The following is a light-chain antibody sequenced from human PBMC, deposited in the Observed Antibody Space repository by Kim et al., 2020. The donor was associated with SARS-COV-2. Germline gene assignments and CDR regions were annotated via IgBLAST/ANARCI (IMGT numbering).Light chain of an antibody. J-gene: IGKJ4*01. V-gene: IGKV3-20*01. CDR1: QSVSSSY. CDR3: QQYGYSLS. CDR2: GAS. Sequence: EIVLTQSSGTLSLSPGERATLSCRASQSVSSSYLAWYQLKPGQAPRLLIYGASSRATGIPDRFSGSGSGTDFTLTISRLEPEDFAVYYCQQYGYSLSFGGGTKVDIK.